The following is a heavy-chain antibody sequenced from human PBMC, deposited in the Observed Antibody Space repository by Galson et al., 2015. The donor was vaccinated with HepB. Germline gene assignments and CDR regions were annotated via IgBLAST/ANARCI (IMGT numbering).Heavy chain of an antibody. CDR3: TRAPYYYDSSGYYSMTAFDI. V-gene: IGHV3-49*03. CDR2: IRSKAYGGTT. D-gene: IGHD3-22*01. Sequence: LRLSCAASGFTFGDYAMSWFRQAPGKGLEWVGFIRSKAYGGTTEYAASVKGRFTVSRDDSKSIAYLQMNSLKTEDTAVYYCTRAPYYYDSSGYYSMTAFDIWGQGTMVTVSS. CDR1: GFTFGDYA. J-gene: IGHJ3*02.